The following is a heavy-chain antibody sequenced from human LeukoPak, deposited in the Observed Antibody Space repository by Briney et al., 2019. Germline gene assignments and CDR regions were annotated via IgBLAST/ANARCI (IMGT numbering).Heavy chain of an antibody. CDR1: GGSVSSGSYY. CDR2: IYYSGSA. Sequence: SETLSLTCTVSGGSVSSGSYYWSWIRQPPGKGLEWIGYIYYSGSAKYNPSLKSRVTISVDTSKNQFSLKLTSVTAADTAVYYCARGFEGWGLSWFDPWGQGTLVTVSS. J-gene: IGHJ5*02. CDR3: ARGFEGWGLSWFDP. V-gene: IGHV4-61*01. D-gene: IGHD3-10*01.